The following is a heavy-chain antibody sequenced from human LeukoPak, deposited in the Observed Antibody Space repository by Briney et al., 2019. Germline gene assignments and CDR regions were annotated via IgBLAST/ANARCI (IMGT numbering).Heavy chain of an antibody. V-gene: IGHV3-23*01. CDR1: GFTFSSYA. D-gene: IGHD3-10*01. J-gene: IGHJ4*02. CDR3: AKGSDYYGSGIYFDY. CDR2: ISGSGGST. Sequence: GGSLRLSCAASGFTFSSYAMSWVRQAPGKGLEWVSAISGSGGSTYYADSVKGRFTISRDNSKNTLYLQMNSLRAEDTAVYYCAKGSDYYGSGIYFDYWGQGTLVTVSS.